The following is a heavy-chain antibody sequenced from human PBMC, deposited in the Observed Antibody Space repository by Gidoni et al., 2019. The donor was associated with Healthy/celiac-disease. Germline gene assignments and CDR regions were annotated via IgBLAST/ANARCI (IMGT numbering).Heavy chain of an antibody. J-gene: IGHJ4*02. CDR2: MRGDGGST. CDR3: AKEGRDSSGYCDY. Sequence: EVQLVESGGGVVQPGGSLRLSCAASGFTFDDYAMHWVRQAPGKGLEWVYLMRGDGGSTYYADSVKGRFTISRDNSKNSLYLQMNSLRTEDTALYYCAKEGRDSSGYCDYWGKGTLVTVSS. CDR1: GFTFDDYA. V-gene: IGHV3-43*02. D-gene: IGHD3-22*01.